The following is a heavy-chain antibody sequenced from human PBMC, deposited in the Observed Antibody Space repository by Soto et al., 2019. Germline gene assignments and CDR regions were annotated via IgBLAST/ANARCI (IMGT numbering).Heavy chain of an antibody. V-gene: IGHV1-46*01. D-gene: IGHD3-9*01. CDR1: GYTFTSYY. J-gene: IGHJ6*03. CDR3: ARSNYDILTVYYPYYYYYYMDF. CDR2: INPSGGST. Sequence: ASVKVSCKASGYTFTSYYMHWVRQAPGQGLVWMGIINPSGGSTSYAQKFQGRVTMTRDTSTSTVYMELSSLRSEDTAVYYCARSNYDILTVYYPYYYYYYMDFCGKGTTVTVSS.